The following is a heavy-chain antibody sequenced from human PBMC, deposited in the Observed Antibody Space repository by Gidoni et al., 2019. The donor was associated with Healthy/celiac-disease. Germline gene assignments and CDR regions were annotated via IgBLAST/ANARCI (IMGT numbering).Heavy chain of an antibody. CDR1: GGSLSSGGYY. Sequence: QVQLQESGPGLVKPSQTLSLTCTVSGGSLSSGGYYWSWIRPHPGKGLEWIGYIYDSGSTYYNPSLKSRVTISVDTSKNQFSLKLSSVTAADTAVYYCATEVGYCTNGVCYRRLDYWGQGTLVTVSS. D-gene: IGHD2-8*01. J-gene: IGHJ4*02. CDR2: IYDSGST. CDR3: ATEVGYCTNGVCYRRLDY. V-gene: IGHV4-31*03.